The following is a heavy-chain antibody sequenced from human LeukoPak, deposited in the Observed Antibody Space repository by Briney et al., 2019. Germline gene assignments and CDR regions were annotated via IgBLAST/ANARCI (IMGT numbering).Heavy chain of an antibody. Sequence: SETLSLTCAVYGGSFSGYYWSWIRQPPGKGLEWIGEINHSGSTNYNPSLKSRVTISVDTSKNQFSLKLSSVTAADTAVYYCARSAVAAFQYYFDYWGQGTLVTVSS. D-gene: IGHD6-6*01. CDR2: INHSGST. J-gene: IGHJ4*02. V-gene: IGHV4-34*01. CDR1: GGSFSGYY. CDR3: ARSAVAAFQYYFDY.